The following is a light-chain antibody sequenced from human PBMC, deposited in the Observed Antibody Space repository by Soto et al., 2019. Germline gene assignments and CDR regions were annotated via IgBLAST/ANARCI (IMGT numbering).Light chain of an antibody. CDR3: QQCDSSSPT. J-gene: IGKJ2*01. CDR2: DAS. CDR1: QNISVW. Sequence: DIQMTQSPSTLSASVGDGVTITCRASQNISVWLAWYQQRPGKAPKFLMYDASSLETGVPSRFSGSGSGTEFTLTIRSLQPDDSATYYCQQCDSSSPTFGQGTNLEI. V-gene: IGKV1-5*01.